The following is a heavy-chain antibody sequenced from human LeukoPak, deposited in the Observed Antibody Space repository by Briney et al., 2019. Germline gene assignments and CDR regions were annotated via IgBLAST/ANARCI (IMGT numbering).Heavy chain of an antibody. CDR2: IWYDGSNK. CDR3: ARGGDLGSCSGGSCYSVDY. J-gene: IGHJ4*02. D-gene: IGHD2-15*01. V-gene: IGHV3-33*01. Sequence: PGGSLRLSCAASGFTFSSYGMHWVRQAPGKGLEWVAVIWYDGSNKYYADSVKGRFTISRDNSKNTLYLQMNSLRAEDTAVYYCARGGDLGSCSGGSCYSVDYWGQGTLVTVSS. CDR1: GFTFSSYG.